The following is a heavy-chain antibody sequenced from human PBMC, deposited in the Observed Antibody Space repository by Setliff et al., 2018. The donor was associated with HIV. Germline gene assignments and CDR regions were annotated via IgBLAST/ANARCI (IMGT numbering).Heavy chain of an antibody. V-gene: IGHV4-38-2*01. Sequence: SETLSLTCAVSGYSISSGYYWGWIRQPPGKGLEWIGSIYHSGSTYYNPSLKSRVTISVDTSKNQFSLELSSVTAADTAVYYCARGGDGLLLGRPRYYYYYMDVWGKGTTVTVSS. D-gene: IGHD2-15*01. CDR3: ARGGDGLLLGRPRYYYYYMDV. CDR1: GYSISSGYY. CDR2: IYHSGST. J-gene: IGHJ6*03.